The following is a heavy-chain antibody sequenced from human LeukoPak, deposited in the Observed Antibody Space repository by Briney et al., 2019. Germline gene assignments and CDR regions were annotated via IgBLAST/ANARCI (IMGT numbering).Heavy chain of an antibody. CDR2: IYPGDSAH. Sequence: GESLKISCKGSGYSFITYWIGWVRQMPEKVLEWVGIIYPGDSAHRSSPSLHGRVTISGDKCINTAYLQWSSLKAWDTAMYYCATSYASGSYIDGGFDCWGQGTLVTVSS. CDR3: ATSYASGSYIDGGFDC. J-gene: IGHJ4*02. D-gene: IGHD3-10*01. V-gene: IGHV5-51*01. CDR1: GYSFITYW.